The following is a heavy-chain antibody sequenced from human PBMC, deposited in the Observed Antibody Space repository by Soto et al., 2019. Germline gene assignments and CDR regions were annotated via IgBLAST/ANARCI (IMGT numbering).Heavy chain of an antibody. CDR1: GGSFDGYY. CDR2: IHHSGST. Sequence: ETLSLNCAVYGGSFDGYYWSWIRQSPGKGLEWIGEIHHSGSTKYNPSLKSRVSLSVDTYTKQFSLKMTSMTAADRGVYYCARGVDSWSGFLFWGQGTPVTVSS. CDR3: ARGVDSWSGFLF. D-gene: IGHD3-3*01. J-gene: IGHJ4*02. V-gene: IGHV4-34*01.